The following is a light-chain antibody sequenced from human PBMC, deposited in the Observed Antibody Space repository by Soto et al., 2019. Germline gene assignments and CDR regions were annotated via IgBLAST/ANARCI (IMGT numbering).Light chain of an antibody. Sequence: DIQMTQSPSSVSASVGDRVTITCRASQNIDNWLAWYQHKPGKAPHLLIYRASNLQSGVPSRFSGSGSGTDFTLTISGLQPADFATYYCQQTTTFPLTFGGGTKVEIK. CDR2: RAS. V-gene: IGKV1-12*01. CDR1: QNIDNW. CDR3: QQTTTFPLT. J-gene: IGKJ4*01.